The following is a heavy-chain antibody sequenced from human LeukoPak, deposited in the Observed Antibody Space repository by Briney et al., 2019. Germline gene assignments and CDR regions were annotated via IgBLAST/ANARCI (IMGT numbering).Heavy chain of an antibody. CDR2: ISSSGTSI. D-gene: IGHD3-3*01. CDR1: GFTFSSYW. J-gene: IGHJ5*02. V-gene: IGHV3-48*01. CDR3: TRDAASGTNWFDP. Sequence: PGGSLRLSCAASGFTFSSYWMHWVRQAPGKGLEWVSYISSSGTSIYYADSVKGRFTVSRDNARYSLHLQINSLRGEDTAVYYCTRDAASGTNWFDPWGQGTLVTVPS.